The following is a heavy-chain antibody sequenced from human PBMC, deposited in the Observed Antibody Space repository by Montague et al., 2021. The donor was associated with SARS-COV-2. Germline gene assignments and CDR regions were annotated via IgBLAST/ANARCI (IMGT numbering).Heavy chain of an antibody. Sequence: SETLSLTCTVSGVSVTDYYWSWIRQPPGKGLEWVGDVLYNKGTNFNTSLKSRVAISVDTSKNQFSLRLTSVTAADTAFYYYVRHPHYDGLNGPPDFWDQGTLVTVSS. D-gene: IGHD3-16*01. CDR2: VLYNKGT. V-gene: IGHV4-59*08. J-gene: IGHJ4*02. CDR1: GVSVTDYY. CDR3: VRHPHYDGLNGPPDF.